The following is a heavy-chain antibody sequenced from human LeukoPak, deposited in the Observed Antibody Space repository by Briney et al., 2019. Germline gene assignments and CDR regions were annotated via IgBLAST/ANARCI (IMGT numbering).Heavy chain of an antibody. CDR1: GYTFTSYG. CDR2: ISAYNGNT. D-gene: IGHD3-22*01. J-gene: IGHJ4*02. V-gene: IGHV1-18*01. Sequence: GASVKVSCKASGYTFTSYGISWVRQAPGQGLEWMGWISAYNGNTNYAQKLQGRVTMTADTSTSTAYMELRSLRSDDTAVYYCARGAYYYDSSGRGRFDYWGQGTLVTVSS. CDR3: ARGAYYYDSSGRGRFDY.